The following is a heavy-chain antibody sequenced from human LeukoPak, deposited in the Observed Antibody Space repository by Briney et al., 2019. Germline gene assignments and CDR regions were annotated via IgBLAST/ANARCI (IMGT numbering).Heavy chain of an antibody. J-gene: IGHJ6*02. Sequence: GGSLRLSCAASGFTFSSYAMSWVRQAPGKGLEWVSAISGSGGSTYYAGSVKGRFTISRDNSKNTLYLQMNSLRAEDTAVYYCAKDTQPKSYDFWSGYYLYYYGMDVWGQGTTVTVSS. CDR1: GFTFSSYA. V-gene: IGHV3-23*01. D-gene: IGHD3-3*01. CDR2: ISGSGGST. CDR3: AKDTQPKSYDFWSGYYLYYYGMDV.